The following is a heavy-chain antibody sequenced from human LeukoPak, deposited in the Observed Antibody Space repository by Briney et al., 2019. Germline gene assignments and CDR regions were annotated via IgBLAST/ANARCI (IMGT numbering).Heavy chain of an antibody. CDR2: FDPEDGET. D-gene: IGHD4-17*01. V-gene: IGHV1-24*01. CDR1: GYTLTELS. Sequence: ASVKVSCKVSGYTLTELSMHWVRQAPGKGLEWMGGFDPEDGETIYAQKFQGRVTMTEDTSTDTAYMELSSLRSEDMAVYYCATGGDYVSYFDYWGQGTLVTVSS. CDR3: ATGGDYVSYFDY. J-gene: IGHJ4*02.